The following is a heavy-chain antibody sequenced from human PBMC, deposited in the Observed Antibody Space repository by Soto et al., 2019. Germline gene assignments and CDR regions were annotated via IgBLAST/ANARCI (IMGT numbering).Heavy chain of an antibody. Sequence: QVQLVQSGAEVKKPGASVKVSCKASGYTFTSYDINWVRQATGQGLEWMGWMNPNSGNTGYAQKCQGRVTMTRITSIRTAYMELSSLRSEDTAVYYCARERTGTTSMDVWGQGTTVTVSS. CDR2: MNPNSGNT. J-gene: IGHJ6*02. D-gene: IGHD1-1*01. CDR1: GYTFTSYD. CDR3: ARERTGTTSMDV. V-gene: IGHV1-8*01.